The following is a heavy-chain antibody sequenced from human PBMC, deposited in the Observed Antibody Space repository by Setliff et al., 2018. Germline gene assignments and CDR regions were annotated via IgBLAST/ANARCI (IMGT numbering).Heavy chain of an antibody. J-gene: IGHJ4*02. Sequence: ASVKVSCKASGYSFTSYGISWVRQAPGQGLEWMGWISAYSGKAYYAQKLQDRATMTTDTSTGTAYLELRSLRSDDTAVYYCSRLVRYCTTTTCQTLSGGEHWGQGTLVTVSS. V-gene: IGHV1-18*01. D-gene: IGHD2-8*01. CDR2: ISAYSGKA. CDR3: SRLVRYCTTTTCQTLSGGEH. CDR1: GYSFTSYG.